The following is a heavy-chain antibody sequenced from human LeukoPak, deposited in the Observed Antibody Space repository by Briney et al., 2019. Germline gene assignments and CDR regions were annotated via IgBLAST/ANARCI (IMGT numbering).Heavy chain of an antibody. J-gene: IGHJ4*02. Sequence: PSQTLSLTCTASGGSISSGGYYWSWIRQHPGKGLECIGYIYYSGSTYYNPSLKSRVTISVDTSKNQFSLKLSAVTAADTAGYYCARDRGFGELTGYFDYWGQGTLVTVSS. CDR1: GGSISSGGYY. CDR2: IYYSGST. V-gene: IGHV4-31*03. CDR3: ARDRGFGELTGYFDY. D-gene: IGHD3-10*01.